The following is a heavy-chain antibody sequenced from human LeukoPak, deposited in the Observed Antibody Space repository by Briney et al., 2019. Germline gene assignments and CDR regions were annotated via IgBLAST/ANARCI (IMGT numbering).Heavy chain of an antibody. D-gene: IGHD3-16*01. J-gene: IGHJ3*02. Sequence: GGSLRLSCTVSGFTVSINSMSWVRQAPGKGLEWVSGISWNSGTIGYADSVKGRFTISRDNAKNSLYLQMNSLRAEDTALYYCAKDLHPKISAFDIWGQGTMVTVSS. V-gene: IGHV3-9*01. CDR3: AKDLHPKISAFDI. CDR2: ISWNSGTI. CDR1: GFTVSINS.